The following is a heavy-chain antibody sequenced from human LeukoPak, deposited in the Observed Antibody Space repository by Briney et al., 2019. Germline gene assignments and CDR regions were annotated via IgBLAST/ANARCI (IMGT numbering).Heavy chain of an antibody. J-gene: IGHJ4*02. CDR1: GFTFSSNS. D-gene: IGHD2-2*01. CDR2: ISTTSDYK. CDR3: ARARDCSSTSCYGVGDF. V-gene: IGHV3-21*01. Sequence: GGSLRLSRAASGFTFSSNSMNWVRHAPGKGLEWVSAISTTSDYKHYADSVKGRFTISRDNAKNSLYLQMNSLRAEDTAVYYCARARDCSSTSCYGVGDFWGQGALVTVS.